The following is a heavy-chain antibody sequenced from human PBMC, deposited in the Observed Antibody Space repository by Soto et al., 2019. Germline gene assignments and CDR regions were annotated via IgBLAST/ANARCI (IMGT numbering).Heavy chain of an antibody. CDR3: ARAPGGFLFYY. CDR2: IYYSGSA. CDR1: GGSISSGDYC. J-gene: IGHJ4*02. D-gene: IGHD3-16*01. Sequence: TSETLSLTCTVSGGSISSGDYCWSWIRQPPGKGLEWIGYIYYSGSAYYNPSLKSRVTISVDTSKNQFSLRLSSVTAADTAVYYCARAPGGFLFYYWGQGTLVTVSS. V-gene: IGHV4-30-4*01.